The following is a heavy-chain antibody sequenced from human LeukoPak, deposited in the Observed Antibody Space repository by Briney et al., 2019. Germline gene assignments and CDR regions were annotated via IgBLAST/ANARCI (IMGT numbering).Heavy chain of an antibody. CDR2: IYTSGST. Sequence: SETLSLTCTVSGGSISSGSYYWSWIRQPAGKGLEWIGRIYTSGSTNYNPSLKSRVTISVDTSKNQFSLKLSSVTAADTAVYYCARGGVVQYSSGQGIPVDYWGRGTLVTVSS. J-gene: IGHJ4*02. V-gene: IGHV4-61*02. CDR1: GGSISSGSYY. CDR3: ARGGVVQYSSGQGIPVDY. D-gene: IGHD6-19*01.